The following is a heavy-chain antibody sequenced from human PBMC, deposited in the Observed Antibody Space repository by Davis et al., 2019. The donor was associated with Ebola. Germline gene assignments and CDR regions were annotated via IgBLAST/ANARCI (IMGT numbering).Heavy chain of an antibody. Sequence: PGGSLRLSCAASGFTFDDYAMHWVRQAPGKGLEWVSGISWNSGSIGYADSVKGRFTISRDNSKNTLYLQMNSLRAEDTAVYYCAKAPGSMIVVSFDYWGQGTLVTVSS. CDR2: ISWNSGSI. J-gene: IGHJ4*02. CDR1: GFTFDDYA. V-gene: IGHV3-9*01. D-gene: IGHD3-22*01. CDR3: AKAPGSMIVVSFDY.